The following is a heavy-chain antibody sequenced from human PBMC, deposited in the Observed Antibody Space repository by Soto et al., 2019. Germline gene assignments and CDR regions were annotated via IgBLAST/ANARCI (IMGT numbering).Heavy chain of an antibody. V-gene: IGHV3-15*01. Sequence: WGSLRLSCAASGFTFSNAWMTWVRQAPGKGLEWVGRIKMKTDVGTTDYAAPVKGRFTISRDDSKNTLYLQMNSLKTEDTAVYYCTTEAAAGDYGREVWGHGTPVIVS. CDR1: GFTFSNAW. J-gene: IGHJ6*02. CDR2: IKMKTDVGTT. D-gene: IGHD6-13*01. CDR3: TTEAAAGDYGREV.